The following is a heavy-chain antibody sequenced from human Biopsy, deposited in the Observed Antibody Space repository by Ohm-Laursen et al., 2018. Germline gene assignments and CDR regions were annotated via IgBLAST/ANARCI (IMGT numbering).Heavy chain of an antibody. CDR1: GYSFTSYG. J-gene: IGHJ4*02. V-gene: IGHV1-18*01. CDR3: ARVTLPLYLDY. D-gene: IGHD5/OR15-5a*01. CDR2: ISGYNGNT. Sequence: ASVKVSCKASGYSFTSYGISWVRQAPGEGLEWMGRISGYNGNTNYAQKLQGRVTMTADTSTSTVYMEVRGLRSDDTAVYYCARVTLPLYLDYWGQGTRVPVSS.